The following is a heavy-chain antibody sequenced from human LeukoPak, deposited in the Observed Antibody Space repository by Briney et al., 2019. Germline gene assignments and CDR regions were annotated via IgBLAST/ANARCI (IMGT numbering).Heavy chain of an antibody. CDR2: IYPGDSDT. V-gene: IGHV5-51*01. CDR3: ARTYSSSYYAPDY. D-gene: IGHD1-26*01. Sequence: GESLKISCKGSGYSFTSYWIGWVRQMPRKGLEWMGIIYPGDSDTRYSPSFQGQVTISADKSISTAYLQWSSLKASDTAMYYCARTYSSSYYAPDYWGQGTLVTVSS. CDR1: GYSFTSYW. J-gene: IGHJ4*02.